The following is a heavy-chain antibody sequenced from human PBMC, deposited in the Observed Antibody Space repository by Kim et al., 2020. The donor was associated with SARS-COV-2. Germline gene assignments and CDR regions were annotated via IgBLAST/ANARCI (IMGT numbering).Heavy chain of an antibody. CDR1: GGSISSSSYY. D-gene: IGHD5-18*01. J-gene: IGHJ4*02. CDR3: ARLDSYGSPFFDY. V-gene: IGHV4-39*01. CDR2: IYYSGST. Sequence: SETLSLTCTVSGGSISSSSYYWGWIRQPPGKGLEWIGSIYYSGSTYYNPSLKSRVTISVDTSKNQFSLKLSSVTAADTAVYYCARLDSYGSPFFDYWGQGTLVTVSS.